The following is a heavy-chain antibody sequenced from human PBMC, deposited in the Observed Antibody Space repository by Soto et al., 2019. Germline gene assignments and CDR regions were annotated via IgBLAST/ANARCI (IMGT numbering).Heavy chain of an antibody. J-gene: IGHJ4*02. CDR3: AHAGDYDLLTFDH. Sequence: QITLKESGPTLVSPAQTLTLTCAFSGFSLTTYVMGVAWIRQPPGKALEWLALIYWDDDKRYSPSLKDRLAISKDTSRNQVVLTITNMDPGDTDTYFCAHAGDYDLLTFDHWGPGTLVTVSS. D-gene: IGHD4-17*01. V-gene: IGHV2-5*02. CDR2: IYWDDDK. CDR1: GFSLTTYVMG.